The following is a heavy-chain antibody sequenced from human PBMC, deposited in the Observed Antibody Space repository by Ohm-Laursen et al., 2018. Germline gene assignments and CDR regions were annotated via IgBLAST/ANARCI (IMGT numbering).Heavy chain of an antibody. CDR2: IIPIFGTP. V-gene: IGHV1-69*13. CDR3: AAIALAGIDY. Sequence: VKISCKASGGTFSSYAISWVRQAPGQGLEYLGGIIPIFGTPDYAQSFQGRVTITTDDSTSTAYMELSSLRSEDTAVYYCAAIALAGIDYWGQGTLVTVSS. CDR1: GGTFSSYA. J-gene: IGHJ4*02. D-gene: IGHD6-19*01.